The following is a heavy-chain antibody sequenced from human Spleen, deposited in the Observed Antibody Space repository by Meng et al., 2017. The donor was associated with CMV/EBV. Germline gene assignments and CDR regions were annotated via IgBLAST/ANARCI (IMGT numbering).Heavy chain of an antibody. CDR3: ARYPAIAAAGDAFDI. D-gene: IGHD6-13*01. V-gene: IGHV3-7*01. J-gene: IGHJ3*02. CDR1: GFTFSNYW. CDR2: INKDGTEK. Sequence: GESLKISCAASGFTFSNYWMTWVRQAPGMGLEWVANINKDGTEKHYADSVRGRFSISRDNAKNSLSLQMNSLRAEDTAVYYCARYPAIAAAGDAFDIWGQGTRVTVSS.